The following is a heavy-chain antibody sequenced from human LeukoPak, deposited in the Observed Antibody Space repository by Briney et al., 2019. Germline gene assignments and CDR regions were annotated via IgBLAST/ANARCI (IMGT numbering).Heavy chain of an antibody. V-gene: IGHV3-23*01. J-gene: IGHJ4*02. CDR1: GFTFNNYT. CDR3: AKDQDWPTAMITN. CDR2: ISRSGGST. D-gene: IGHD5-18*01. Sequence: GGSLRLSCAASGFTFNNYTMSWVRQAPGKGLEWVSTISRSGGSTYYADSVKGRFTISRDNSKNMLYLQMDSLRAEDTAVYYCAKDQDWPTAMITNWGQGTLVTVSS.